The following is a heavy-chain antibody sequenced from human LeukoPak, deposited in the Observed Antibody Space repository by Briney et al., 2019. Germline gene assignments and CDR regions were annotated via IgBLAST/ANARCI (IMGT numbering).Heavy chain of an antibody. J-gene: IGHJ4*02. D-gene: IGHD3-3*01. CDR1: GGSISSYY. CDR3: ARGSLSYYDFWSGYYTPYYFDY. V-gene: IGHV4-4*07. CDR2: IYTSGST. Sequence: SETLSLTCTVSGGSISSYYWSWIQQPAGKGLEWIGRIYTSGSTNYNPSLKSRVTMSVDTSKNQFSLKLSSVTAADTAVYYCARGSLSYYDFWSGYYTPYYFDYWGQGTLVTVSS.